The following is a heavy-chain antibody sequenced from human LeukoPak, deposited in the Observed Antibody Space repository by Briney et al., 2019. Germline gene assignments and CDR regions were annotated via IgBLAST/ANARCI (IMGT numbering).Heavy chain of an antibody. CDR3: ARAYYYDSSGYPYYFDY. CDR2: IKQDGSEK. CDR1: GFTFSSYW. Sequence: GGSLRLSCAASGFTFSSYWMSWVRQAPGKGLEWVANIKQDGSEKYYLDSVKGRFTISRDNAKNSLYLEMNSLRVEDTAVYYCARAYYYDSSGYPYYFDYWGQGTLVTVSS. D-gene: IGHD3-22*01. V-gene: IGHV3-7*01. J-gene: IGHJ4*02.